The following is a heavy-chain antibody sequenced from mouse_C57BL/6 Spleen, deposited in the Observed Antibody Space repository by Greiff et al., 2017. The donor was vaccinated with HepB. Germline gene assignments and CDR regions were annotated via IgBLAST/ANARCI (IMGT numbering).Heavy chain of an antibody. D-gene: IGHD1-1*01. Sequence: EVMLVESGGGLVKPGGSLKLSCAASGFTFSSYTLSWVRQTPEKRLEWVATISGGGGNTYYPDSVQGRFTISRDNAKNTLYLQMSSLRSEDTALYYCARHEDYYGSRYYFDYWGQGTTLTVSS. CDR3: ARHEDYYGSRYYFDY. CDR2: ISGGGGNT. V-gene: IGHV5-9*01. J-gene: IGHJ2*01. CDR1: GFTFSSYT.